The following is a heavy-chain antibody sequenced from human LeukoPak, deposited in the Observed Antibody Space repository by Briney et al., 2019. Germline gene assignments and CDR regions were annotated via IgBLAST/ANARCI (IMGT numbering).Heavy chain of an antibody. CDR3: ARVSITMIVVIITQYYFDY. CDR2: IYHSGST. Sequence: PSETLSLTCTVSGYSISSGYYWGWIRQPPGQGLEWIGSIYHSGSTDYAPSLKSRVTISVDTSKHPFSLKLSSVTAADTAVYYCARVSITMIVVIITQYYFDYWGQGTLVTVSS. V-gene: IGHV4-38-2*02. D-gene: IGHD3-22*01. CDR1: GYSISSGYY. J-gene: IGHJ4*02.